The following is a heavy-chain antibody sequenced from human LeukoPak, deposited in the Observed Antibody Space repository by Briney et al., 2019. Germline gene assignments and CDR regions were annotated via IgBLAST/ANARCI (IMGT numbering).Heavy chain of an antibody. V-gene: IGHV3-30*18. CDR1: GFSFSSYG. CDR3: AKENRYRWIYEFDC. D-gene: IGHD1-26*01. J-gene: IGHJ4*02. Sequence: GGSLRLSCAASGFSFSSYGMHWVRQAPGKGLEWVAVISYDGDNKYHADSVKGRFTISRDNSKYTLYLQMNSLRAEDTAVYYCAKENRYRWIYEFDCLGQGTLVTVSS. CDR2: ISYDGDNK.